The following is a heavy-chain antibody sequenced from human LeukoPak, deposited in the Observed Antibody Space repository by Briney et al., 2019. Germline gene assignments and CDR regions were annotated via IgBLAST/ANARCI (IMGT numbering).Heavy chain of an antibody. V-gene: IGHV4-39*01. Sequence: SETLSLTCTVSGGSISSSSYYWGWLRQPPGKGLEWIGSIHYSGSTYYNPSLKRRVTISVDTSKNQFSLKLSSVTAADTAVYYCARGGGSYFINFDYWGQGTLVTVSS. CDR1: GGSISSSSYY. CDR2: IHYSGST. J-gene: IGHJ4*02. CDR3: ARGGGSYFINFDY. D-gene: IGHD1-26*01.